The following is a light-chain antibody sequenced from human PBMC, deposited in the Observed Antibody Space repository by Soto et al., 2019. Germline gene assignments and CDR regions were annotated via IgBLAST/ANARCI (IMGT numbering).Light chain of an antibody. J-gene: IGKJ1*01. CDR1: QSLVHSDGNTY. CDR3: VQLAIFPRT. V-gene: IGKV2-24*01. CDR2: TVS. Sequence: VMTQTPLSLPVTLEQPASISCRSSQSLVHSDGNTYLSWLQQRPGQPPRLLIYTVSNLFSVVPDRFSVSGADTDFTLNISRVEPEDVGVYYCVQLAIFPRTFGQGTKVEIK.